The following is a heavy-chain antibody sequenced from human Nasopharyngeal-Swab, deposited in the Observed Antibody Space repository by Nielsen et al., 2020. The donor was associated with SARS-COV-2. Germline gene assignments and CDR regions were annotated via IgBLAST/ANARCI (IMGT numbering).Heavy chain of an antibody. V-gene: IGHV3-9*01. Sequence: SLKISCAASGFTFTDYWLHWVRQAPGKGLEWVSGISWNSGRIGYADSVKGRFTISRDNAKNSLYLQMNSLRAEDTALYYCAKDSYAIGHRSGVDYWGQGTLVTVSS. D-gene: IGHD2-8*01. CDR1: GFTFTDYW. CDR2: ISWNSGRI. J-gene: IGHJ4*02. CDR3: AKDSYAIGHRSGVDY.